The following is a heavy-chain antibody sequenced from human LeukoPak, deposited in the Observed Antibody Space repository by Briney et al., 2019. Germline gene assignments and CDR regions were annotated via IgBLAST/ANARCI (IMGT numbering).Heavy chain of an antibody. CDR2: IDWDDDK. V-gene: IGHV2-70*11. Sequence: SGPTLVNPTQTLTLTCTFSGFSLSTRGMCVSWIRQPPGKALEWLARIDWDDDKYYSTSLKTRLTISKDTSKNQVVLTMTNMDPVDTATYYCARGVTYYDFWSGSQQGYFDYWGQGTLVTVSS. J-gene: IGHJ4*02. CDR1: GFSLSTRGMC. D-gene: IGHD3-3*01. CDR3: ARGVTYYDFWSGSQQGYFDY.